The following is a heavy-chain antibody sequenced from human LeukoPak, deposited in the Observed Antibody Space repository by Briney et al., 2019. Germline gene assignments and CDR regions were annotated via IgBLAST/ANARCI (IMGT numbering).Heavy chain of an antibody. V-gene: IGHV4-59*01. CDR1: GGSFSGYY. CDR2: IYYSGST. CDR3: ARSRESLKYGMDV. Sequence: SETLSLTCAVYGGSFSGYYWSWIRQPPGKGLEWIGYIYYSGSTNYNPSLKSRVTISVDTSKNQFSLKLSSVTAADTAVYYCARSRESLKYGMDVWGQGTTVTVSS. J-gene: IGHJ6*02.